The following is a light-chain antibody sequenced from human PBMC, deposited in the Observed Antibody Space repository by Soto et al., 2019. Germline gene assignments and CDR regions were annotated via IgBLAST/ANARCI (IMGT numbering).Light chain of an antibody. J-gene: IGLJ1*01. CDR3: SSYTSSSPCV. Sequence: QSVLTQPASVSGSPGQSITISCTGTSSDVGGYNYVSWYQQHPGKAPKLMIYDVSNRPSGVSNRFSGSKSGNTASLTISGLPAEDEADYYCSSYTSSSPCVFGTGTKLTVL. CDR1: SSDVGGYNY. V-gene: IGLV2-14*01. CDR2: DVS.